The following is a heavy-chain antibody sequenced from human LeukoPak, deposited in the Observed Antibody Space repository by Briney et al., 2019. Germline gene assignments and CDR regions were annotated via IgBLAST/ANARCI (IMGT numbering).Heavy chain of an antibody. Sequence: PGGSLRLSCAASGFTFSSYAMSWVRQAPGKGLEWVSAISGSGGSTYYADSVKGRFTISRDNPKNTPYLQMNSLGAEDTAVYYCAKVRDTAPSYYFDYWGQGTLVTVSS. J-gene: IGHJ4*02. CDR2: ISGSGGST. CDR1: GFTFSSYA. CDR3: AKVRDTAPSYYFDY. D-gene: IGHD5-18*01. V-gene: IGHV3-23*01.